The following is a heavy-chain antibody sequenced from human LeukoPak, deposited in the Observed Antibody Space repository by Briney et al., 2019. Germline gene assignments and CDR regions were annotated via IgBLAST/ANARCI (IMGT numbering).Heavy chain of an antibody. D-gene: IGHD5-18*01. V-gene: IGHV1-2*02. J-gene: IGHJ4*02. CDR2: INPNSGGT. Sequence: ASVKVSCKASGYTSTGYYMHWVRQAPGQGLEWMGWINPNSGGTNYAQKFQGRVTMTRDTSISTAYMELSRLRSDDTAVYYCARDPFEYSYGSGDYWGQGTLVTVSS. CDR3: ARDPFEYSYGSGDY. CDR1: GYTSTGYY.